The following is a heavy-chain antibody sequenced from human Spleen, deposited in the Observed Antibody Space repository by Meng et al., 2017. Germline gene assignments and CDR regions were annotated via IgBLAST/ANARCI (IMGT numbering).Heavy chain of an antibody. CDR3: ARRGGDFDAFDI. D-gene: IGHD2-21*02. CDR2: IYHSGST. V-gene: IGHV4-38-2*02. CDR1: GYSISSGYY. J-gene: IGHJ3*02. Sequence: SETLSLTCTVSGYSISSGYYWGWIRQPPGKGREWIGSIYHSGSTYYNPSLKSRVTISVDTSKNQFSLKLSSVTAADTAVYYCARRGGDFDAFDIWGQGTMVTVSS.